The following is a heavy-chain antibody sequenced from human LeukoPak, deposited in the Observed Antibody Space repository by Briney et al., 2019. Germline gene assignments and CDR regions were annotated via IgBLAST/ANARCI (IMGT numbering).Heavy chain of an antibody. CDR1: RNTLIELS. V-gene: IGHV1-24*01. D-gene: IGHD3-16*01. CDR3: ATIGGVTPDY. CDR2: FDPEDGEI. J-gene: IGHJ4*02. Sequence: ASVKVSCKVSRNTLIELSIHWVRQAPGKGLEWMGGFDPEDGEIIYAQNLEGRVIMTEDTSRDTAYMELSSLRSEDTAVYYCATIGGVTPDYWGQGTQVTVSS.